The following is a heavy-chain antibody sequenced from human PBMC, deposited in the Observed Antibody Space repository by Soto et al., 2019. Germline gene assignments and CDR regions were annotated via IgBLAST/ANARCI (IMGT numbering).Heavy chain of an antibody. CDR2: INEDSTYI. J-gene: IGHJ6*03. CDR1: GFAFNTYS. CDR3: VRDLGRYFRSGYMDL. Sequence: EVQLVESGGGLVKPGGSLRLCCTASGFAFNTYSMNWVRQAPGKGLEWVSSINEDSTYIYYADSLRGRITISRDNAKDSLFLQTNSLRPDDTAVYYCVRDLGRYFRSGYMDLWGDGATVTVSS. V-gene: IGHV3-21*02. D-gene: IGHD3-9*01.